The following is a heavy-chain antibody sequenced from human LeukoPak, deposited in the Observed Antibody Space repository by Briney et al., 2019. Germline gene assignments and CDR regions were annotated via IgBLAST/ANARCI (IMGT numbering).Heavy chain of an antibody. V-gene: IGHV3-49*04. CDR2: IRNKAYGGTT. Sequence: GRSLILSCTASGFTFGDYAVSWVRRAPGKGLEWVTFIRNKAYGGTTEYAASVKGRFTISRDDSKSIAYLQMNSLETEDTAVYYCTRGGASGRYYLDYWGQGTLVTVSS. J-gene: IGHJ4*02. CDR1: GFTFGDYA. CDR3: TRGGASGRYYLDY. D-gene: IGHD1-26*01.